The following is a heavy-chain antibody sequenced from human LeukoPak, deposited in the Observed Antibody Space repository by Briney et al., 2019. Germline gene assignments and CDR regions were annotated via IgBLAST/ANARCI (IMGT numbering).Heavy chain of an antibody. D-gene: IGHD2-15*01. CDR2: IDQDGSEK. CDR1: GVIFNQYW. V-gene: IGHV3-7*03. J-gene: IGHJ4*02. Sequence: GGSLRLSCAASGVIFNQYWMSWVRQAPGRGLEWVANIDQDGSEKHYVDSVKGRFTISRDNARNSLYLQMNSLRAEDTALYYCAKDITEVVAAPFDYWGQGTLVTVSS. CDR3: AKDITEVVAAPFDY.